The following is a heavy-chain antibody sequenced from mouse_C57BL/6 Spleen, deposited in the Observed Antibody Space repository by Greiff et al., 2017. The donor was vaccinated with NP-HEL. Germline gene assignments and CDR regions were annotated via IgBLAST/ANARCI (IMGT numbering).Heavy chain of an antibody. D-gene: IGHD2-4*01. CDR1: GFTFSSYA. Sequence: EVQVVESGGGLVKPGGSLKLSCAASGFTFSSYAMSWVRQTPEKRLEWVASISDGGSYTYYPDNVKGRFTISRDNAKNNLYLQMSHLKSEDTAMYYCARDSYDYDGFAYWGQGTLVTVSA. J-gene: IGHJ3*01. CDR2: ISDGGSYT. V-gene: IGHV5-4*01. CDR3: ARDSYDYDGFAY.